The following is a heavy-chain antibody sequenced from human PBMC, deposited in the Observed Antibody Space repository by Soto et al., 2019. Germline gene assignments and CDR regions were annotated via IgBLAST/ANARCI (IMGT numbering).Heavy chain of an antibody. CDR3: AKDRRELTGAFDI. Sequence: GGSLRLSCAASGFTFSSYGMHWVRQAPGKGLEWVAVIWYDGSNKYYADSVKGRFTISRDNSKNTLYLQMNSLRAEDTAVYYCAKDRRELTGAFDIWGQGTMVTVSS. V-gene: IGHV3-30*02. J-gene: IGHJ3*02. CDR2: IWYDGSNK. D-gene: IGHD1-26*01. CDR1: GFTFSSYG.